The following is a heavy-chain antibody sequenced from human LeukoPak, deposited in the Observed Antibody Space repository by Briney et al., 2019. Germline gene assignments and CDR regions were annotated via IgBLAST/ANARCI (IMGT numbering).Heavy chain of an antibody. J-gene: IGHJ4*02. D-gene: IGHD1-7*01. CDR1: GYTFTSYG. Sequence: ASVKVSCKASGYTFTSYGISWVRQAPGQGLEWMGWISAYNGNTNYAQKLQGRVTMTTDTSTSTAYMELRSPRSDDTAVYYCARNVLELSLFDYWGQGTLVTVSS. CDR2: ISAYNGNT. V-gene: IGHV1-18*01. CDR3: ARNVLELSLFDY.